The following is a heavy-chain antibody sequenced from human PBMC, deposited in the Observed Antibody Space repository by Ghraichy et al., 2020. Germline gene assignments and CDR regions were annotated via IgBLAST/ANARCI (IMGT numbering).Heavy chain of an antibody. V-gene: IGHV4-59*01. CDR3: ARWNYHGNNGYKRFDY. CDR1: GGSLRSYY. Sequence: SETLPLTCNVYGGSLRSYYWSWIRQPPGKGLEWIGTIYYSGSTNYSPSLKSRVTMSVDTSKNQFSLKLSSVGAADTALYYCARWNYHGNNGYKRFDYWGQGTLVTVSS. D-gene: IGHD3-22*01. CDR2: IYYSGST. J-gene: IGHJ4*02.